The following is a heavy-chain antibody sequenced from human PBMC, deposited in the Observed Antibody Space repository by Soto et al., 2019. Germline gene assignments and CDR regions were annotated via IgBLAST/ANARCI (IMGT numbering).Heavy chain of an antibody. CDR2: IYPGDSDT. Sequence: EVYLAQSGAEVKKPGESLKISCKGSGYNFNRYWIGWGRQLPGKGLGWMGVIYPGDSDTRYSPSLQGQVTISADKSSSAAYLQWSSLQASDTATYYCARSLVNGTYEAFDIWGQGTMVTVSS. CDR3: ARSLVNGTYEAFDI. J-gene: IGHJ3*02. V-gene: IGHV5-51*03. D-gene: IGHD6-13*01. CDR1: GYNFNRYW.